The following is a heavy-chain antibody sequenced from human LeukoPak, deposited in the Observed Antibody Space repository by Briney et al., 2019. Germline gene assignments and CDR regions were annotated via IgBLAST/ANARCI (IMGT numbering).Heavy chain of an antibody. CDR2: ISSSSSYI. Sequence: GGSLRLSCAASGFTFSSYSMNWVRQAPGKGLEWVSSISSSSSYIYYADSVKGRFTISRDNAKNSLYLQMNRLRAEDTAVYYCARDRGGYYFDYWGQGTLVTVSS. CDR1: GFTFSSYS. V-gene: IGHV3-21*01. J-gene: IGHJ4*02. CDR3: ARDRGGYYFDY. D-gene: IGHD3-10*01.